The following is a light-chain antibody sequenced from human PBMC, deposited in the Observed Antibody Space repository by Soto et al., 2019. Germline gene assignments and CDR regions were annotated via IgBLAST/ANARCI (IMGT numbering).Light chain of an antibody. CDR1: QSVSSN. J-gene: IGKJ1*01. CDR3: LQYNNWPTET. Sequence: EIVMTQSPATLSVSPGERATLSCRASQSVSSNLAWYQKKPGQAPRLLIYGASTRATGIPARFSGSGSGTEFTITISSLQYEDFAVYYCLQYNNWPTETCGQWNKVEIK. V-gene: IGKV3-15*01. CDR2: GAS.